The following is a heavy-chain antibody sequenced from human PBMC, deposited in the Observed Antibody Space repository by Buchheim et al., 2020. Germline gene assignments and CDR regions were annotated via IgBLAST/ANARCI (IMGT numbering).Heavy chain of an antibody. CDR1: GFTVSSKS. D-gene: IGHD2-2*01. J-gene: IGHJ6*02. CDR3: ARDPALYYGLDV. CDR2: VYSGGST. V-gene: IGHV3-66*01. Sequence: VQLVQSGGGLVQPGGSLTLSCAASGFTVSSKSMSWVRQAPGKGLEWVSLVYSGGSTYYAESVKGRFTISSYLSKNTLYLQMNSLRAEDTAVYYCARDPALYYGLDVWGQGTT.